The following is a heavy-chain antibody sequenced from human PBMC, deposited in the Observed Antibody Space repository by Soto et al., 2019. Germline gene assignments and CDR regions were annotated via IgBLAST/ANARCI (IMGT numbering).Heavy chain of an antibody. CDR3: ARDDPISRDFGVVIGFDY. J-gene: IGHJ4*02. CDR1: GYTFTSYG. D-gene: IGHD3-3*01. Sequence: QVQLVQSGAEVKKPGASVKVSCKASGYTFTSYGISWVRQAPGQGLEWMGWISAYNGNTNYAKKLQGRVTTTTDTSTSTAYMELRSLRSDDTAVYYCARDDPISRDFGVVIGFDYWGQGTLVTVSS. V-gene: IGHV1-18*01. CDR2: ISAYNGNT.